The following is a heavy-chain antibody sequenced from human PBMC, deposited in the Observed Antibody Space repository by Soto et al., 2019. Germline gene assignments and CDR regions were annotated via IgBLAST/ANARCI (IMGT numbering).Heavy chain of an antibody. CDR3: ARNAGSGGDGGGI. V-gene: IGHV3-30*03. D-gene: IGHD2-21*01. CDR1: GFTFSSYG. CDR2: ISYDGSNK. J-gene: IGHJ3*02. Sequence: GGSLRLSXAASGFTFSSYGMHWVRQAPGKGLEWVAVISYDGSNKYYADSVKGRFTISRDNSKNTLYLQMNSLRAEDTAVYYCARNAGSGGDGGGIWGQGTMVTVSS.